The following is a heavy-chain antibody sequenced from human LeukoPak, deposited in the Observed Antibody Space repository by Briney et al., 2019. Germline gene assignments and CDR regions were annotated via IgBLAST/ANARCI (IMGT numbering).Heavy chain of an antibody. D-gene: IGHD3-3*01. J-gene: IGHJ4*02. Sequence: PGGSLRLSCAASGFTFSTDSMNWVRQAPAKRPEGVSSISSSSTYIYYTDSVKGRFTISRDNAKRSLYLQMNSLRAAEQAVYYCARDPSQGQFDFWNGFYNFDIWGQGTLVTVSS. CDR1: GFTFSTDS. CDR2: ISSSSTYI. V-gene: IGHV3-21*01. CDR3: ARDPSQGQFDFWNGFYNFDI.